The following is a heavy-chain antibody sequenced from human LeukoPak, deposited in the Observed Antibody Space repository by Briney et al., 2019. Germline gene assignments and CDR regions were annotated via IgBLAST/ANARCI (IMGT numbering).Heavy chain of an antibody. J-gene: IGHJ4*02. D-gene: IGHD6-19*01. CDR2: IYPDDSDT. CDR3: AKQRRSSGWPNNY. V-gene: IGHV5-51*01. CDR1: GYSFTSYW. Sequence: GESLKISCKGSGYSFTSYWIAWVRQMPGKGLEWMGIIYPDDSDTRYSPSFQGQVTITADKSISTAHLQWSSLKASDNAMYYCAKQRRSSGWPNNYGGQEPLVPVSS.